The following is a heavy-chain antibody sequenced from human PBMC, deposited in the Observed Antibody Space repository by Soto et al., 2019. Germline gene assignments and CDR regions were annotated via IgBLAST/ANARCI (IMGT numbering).Heavy chain of an antibody. V-gene: IGHV4-61*01. J-gene: IGHJ6*02. CDR2: IYYSGST. CDR1: GGSVSSGSYY. Sequence: PSETLSLTCTVSGGSVSSGSYYWIWIRQPPGRGREWIGYIYYSGSTNYNPSLKSRVTISVDTSKNQFSLKLSSVTAADTAVYYCARTQLDYYYYGMDVWGQGTTVTVSS. CDR3: ARTQLDYYYYGMDV.